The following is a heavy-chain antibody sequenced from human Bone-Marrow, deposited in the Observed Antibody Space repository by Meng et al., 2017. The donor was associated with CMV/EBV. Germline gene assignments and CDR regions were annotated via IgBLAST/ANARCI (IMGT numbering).Heavy chain of an antibody. Sequence: GESLKISCAASGFTVSSNYMSWVRQAPGKGLEWVSVIYSGGSTYYADSVKGRFTISRDNSKNTLYLQMNSLRAEDTAVYYCARDPESGGNSDYWGQGTRVTVSS. V-gene: IGHV3-66*02. CDR1: GFTVSSNY. CDR2: IYSGGST. D-gene: IGHD4-23*01. CDR3: ARDPESGGNSDY. J-gene: IGHJ4*02.